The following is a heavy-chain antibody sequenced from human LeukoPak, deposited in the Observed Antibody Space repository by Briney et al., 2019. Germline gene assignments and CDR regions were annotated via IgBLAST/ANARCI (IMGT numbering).Heavy chain of an antibody. CDR1: GGSISSSSYY. V-gene: IGHV4-39*01. Sequence: SETLSLTCTVSGGSISSSSYYWGWIRQPPGKGLEWFGSIYYSGSTYYNPSLKSRVTISVDTSKNQFSLKLSSVTAADTAVYYCARQVVEKVYYFDYWGQGTLVTVSS. CDR2: IYYSGST. J-gene: IGHJ4*02. D-gene: IGHD3-22*01. CDR3: ARQVVEKVYYFDY.